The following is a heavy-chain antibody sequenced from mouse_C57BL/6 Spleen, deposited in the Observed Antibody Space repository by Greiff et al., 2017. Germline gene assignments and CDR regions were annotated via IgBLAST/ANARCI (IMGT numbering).Heavy chain of an antibody. Sequence: QVQLKQPGAELVKPGASVKLSCKASGYTFTSYWMHWVKQRPGQGLEWIGMIHPNSGSTNYNEKFKSKATLTVDKSSSTAYMQLSSLTSEDSAVYYCARERDDYDGAWFAYWGQGTLVTVSA. D-gene: IGHD2-4*01. V-gene: IGHV1-64*01. CDR1: GYTFTSYW. CDR2: IHPNSGST. CDR3: ARERDDYDGAWFAY. J-gene: IGHJ3*01.